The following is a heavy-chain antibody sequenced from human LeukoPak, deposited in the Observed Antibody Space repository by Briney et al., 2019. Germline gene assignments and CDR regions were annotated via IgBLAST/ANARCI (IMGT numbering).Heavy chain of an antibody. CDR1: GFTVRSSY. Sequence: GGSLRLSCAASGFTVRSSYMSWVRQAPGKGLEWVSLIRWDGGSTYYADSVKGRFTISRDNSKNSLYLQMNSLRTEDTALYYCAKEGDGYHWGQGTMVTVSS. CDR3: AKEGDGYH. J-gene: IGHJ3*01. CDR2: IRWDGGST. D-gene: IGHD5-24*01. V-gene: IGHV3-43*01.